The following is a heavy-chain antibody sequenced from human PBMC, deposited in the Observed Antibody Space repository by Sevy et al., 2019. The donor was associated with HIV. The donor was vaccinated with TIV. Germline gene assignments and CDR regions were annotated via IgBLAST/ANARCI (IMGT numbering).Heavy chain of an antibody. J-gene: IGHJ1*01. CDR2: TSANNGDT. Sequence: ASVKVSGKAPGYTFTRNFTPWLRQPLGKGLNGLESTSANNGDTSYAQKIRGRVTMTTDTSTNTAYMELRSLTSDDTAVYYCARAPSGSQGPGQYFKHWGQGTLVTVSS. CDR3: ARAPSGSQGPGQYFKH. CDR1: GYTFTRNF. D-gene: IGHD1-26*01. V-gene: IGHV1-18*01.